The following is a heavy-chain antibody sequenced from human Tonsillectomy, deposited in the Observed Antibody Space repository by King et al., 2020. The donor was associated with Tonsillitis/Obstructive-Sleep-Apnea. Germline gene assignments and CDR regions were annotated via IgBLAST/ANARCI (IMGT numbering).Heavy chain of an antibody. J-gene: IGHJ4*02. CDR2: INDAGSRT. D-gene: IGHD3-3*01. V-gene: IGHV3-74*03. CDR1: GFTFSSYW. CDR3: ARDHYDFWSGYYWDS. Sequence: VQLVESGGGLVQPGGSLRLSCAASGFTFSSYWMHWFRPAPGKGRVWVSRINDAGSRTKYADSGKGRFTISRDNAKKTLYLQMDSLRAEDTGVYYCARDHYDFWSGYYWDSWGQGTLVTVSS.